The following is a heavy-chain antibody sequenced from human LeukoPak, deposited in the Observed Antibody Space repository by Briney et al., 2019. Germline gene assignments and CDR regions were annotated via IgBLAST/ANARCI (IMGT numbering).Heavy chain of an antibody. D-gene: IGHD6-19*01. CDR1: GGSISSYY. CDR2: IYYSGST. V-gene: IGHV4-59*01. Sequence: PSETLFLTCTVSGGSISSYYWSWIRQPPGKGLEWIGYIYYSGSTNYNPSLKSRVTISIDTSKNQFSLKLSSVTAADTAMYYCARIKAMAAAPYSSGWYGTNYFDSWGQGTLVTVSS. CDR3: ARIKAMAAAPYSSGWYGTNYFDS. J-gene: IGHJ4*02.